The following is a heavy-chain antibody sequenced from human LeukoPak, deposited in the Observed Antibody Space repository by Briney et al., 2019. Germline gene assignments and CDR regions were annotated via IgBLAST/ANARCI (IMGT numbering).Heavy chain of an antibody. D-gene: IGHD1-26*01. Sequence: GGSLRLSCAASGFTFSSYAMHWVRQAPGKGLEWVAVISYDGNNKYYADSVKGRFTISRDNSKNTLYLQMNSLRAEDTAVYYCARWGAENAFDIWGQGTMVTVSS. V-gene: IGHV3-30-3*01. CDR3: ARWGAENAFDI. CDR1: GFTFSSYA. J-gene: IGHJ3*02. CDR2: ISYDGNNK.